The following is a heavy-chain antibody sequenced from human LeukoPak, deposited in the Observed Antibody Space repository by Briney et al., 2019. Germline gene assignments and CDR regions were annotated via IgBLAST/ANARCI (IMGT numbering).Heavy chain of an antibody. CDR2: INPSGGST. V-gene: IGHV1-46*01. CDR1: GYSFTSYY. J-gene: IGHJ4*02. Sequence: ASVRVSCKASGYSFTSYYMDWVRQAPGQGLEWMGIINPSGGSTSYAQKFQGRVTVNRDTSTTTVHMELSSLRSEDTAVYYCARGGYNYRLFDYWGQGTLVTVSS. D-gene: IGHD5-18*01. CDR3: ARGGYNYRLFDY.